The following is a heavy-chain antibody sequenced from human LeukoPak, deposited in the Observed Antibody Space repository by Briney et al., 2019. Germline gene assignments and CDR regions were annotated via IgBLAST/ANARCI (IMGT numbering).Heavy chain of an antibody. D-gene: IGHD3-10*01. CDR3: ARVEKLTHRDRFDP. CDR1: GYTFTTFD. Sequence: ASVKVSCKASGYTFTTFDINWVRQAPGQGLEWMGWINPNSGGTNYAQKFQGRVTMTRDTPISTAYMELSRLRSDDTAVYYCARVEKLTHRDRFDPWGQGTLVTVSS. J-gene: IGHJ5*02. V-gene: IGHV1-2*02. CDR2: INPNSGGT.